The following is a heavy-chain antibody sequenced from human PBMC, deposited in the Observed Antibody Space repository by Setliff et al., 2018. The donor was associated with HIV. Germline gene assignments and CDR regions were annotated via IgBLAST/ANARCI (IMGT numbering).Heavy chain of an antibody. CDR3: ARDLLSGLLGWPSAHGY. J-gene: IGHJ4*02. CDR1: GYTFTNYG. Sequence: GASVKVSCKASGYTFTNYGFSWVRQAPGQGLEWMGWISAYNGNTNYAQKFQDRVTMTTDTSTTTAYMELRSLRSDDTAVYYCARDLLSGLLGWPSAHGYRGQGTLVTVSS. CDR2: ISAYNGNT. V-gene: IGHV1-18*01. D-gene: IGHD3-10*01.